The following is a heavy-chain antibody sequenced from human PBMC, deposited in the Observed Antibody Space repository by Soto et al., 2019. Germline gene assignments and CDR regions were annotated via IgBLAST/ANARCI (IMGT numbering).Heavy chain of an antibody. D-gene: IGHD1-1*01. CDR1: GFTFDDYA. J-gene: IGHJ4*02. CDR2: ISWNSGSI. CDR3: ARASWNDKYYFDY. V-gene: IGHV3-9*01. Sequence: EVQLVESGGGLVQPGRSLRLSCAASGFTFDDYAMHWVGQAPGKGLEWVSGISWNSGSIGYADSVKGRFTISRDNAKNSLYLQMNSLRAEDTALYYCARASWNDKYYFDYWGQGTLVTVSS.